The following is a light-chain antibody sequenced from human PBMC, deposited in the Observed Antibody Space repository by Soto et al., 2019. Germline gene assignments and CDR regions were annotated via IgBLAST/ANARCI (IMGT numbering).Light chain of an antibody. CDR2: DAS. V-gene: IGKV1-5*01. CDR3: EQYNSYRT. CDR1: QSISSW. Sequence: DIQMTQSPSTLSASVGDRVTITCRASQSISSWLAWYQQKPGKAPKLLIYDASSLASGVPSRFSVSGSGTEFTLTISSLQPDDFATYYCEQYNSYRTFGQGTKVEIK. J-gene: IGKJ1*01.